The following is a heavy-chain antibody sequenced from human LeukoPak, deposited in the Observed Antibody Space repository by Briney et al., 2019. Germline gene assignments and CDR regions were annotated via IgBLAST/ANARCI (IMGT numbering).Heavy chain of an antibody. CDR2: INPDGSSI. CDR1: EFTFGNYW. CDR3: TRDSSSGWVY. V-gene: IGHV3-74*01. J-gene: IGHJ4*02. D-gene: IGHD6-19*01. Sequence: GGSLGLSFAASEFTFGNYWMHWVRRPPGKGLEWVSRINPDGSSIRYADSVKGRFTISRDNAKNTVNLQMNDLRGEDSAVYYCTRDSSSGWVYWGQGTLVTVSS.